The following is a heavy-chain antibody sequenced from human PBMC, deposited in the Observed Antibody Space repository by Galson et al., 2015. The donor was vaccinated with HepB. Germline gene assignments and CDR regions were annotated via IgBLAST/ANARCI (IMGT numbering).Heavy chain of an antibody. D-gene: IGHD3-22*01. CDR2: IVVGNGNT. Sequence: SVKVSCKASGFTFSNSAVQWVRQARGQGLEWVGWIVVGNGNTNYAPEFQGRFTITRDMSTSAVYMEMTSLRSDDTAVYYCAAATQYYYDSTGYYAGSHWFDPWGPGTLVTVSS. CDR1: GFTFSNSA. CDR3: AAATQYYYDSTGYYAGSHWFDP. V-gene: IGHV1-58*01. J-gene: IGHJ5*02.